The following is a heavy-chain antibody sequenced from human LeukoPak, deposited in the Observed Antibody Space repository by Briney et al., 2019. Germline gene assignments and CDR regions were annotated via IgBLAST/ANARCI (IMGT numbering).Heavy chain of an antibody. Sequence: GGSLRLSCAASEFSVRSNYMTWVRQAPGKGLEWVSLIYSGGSTYYADSVKGRFTISRDNSKNTLYLQMNSLRAEDTAVYYCTFPFYYDRSGYYALYYWGQGTLVTVSS. D-gene: IGHD3-22*01. CDR1: EFSVRSNY. V-gene: IGHV3-66*01. J-gene: IGHJ4*02. CDR2: IYSGGST. CDR3: TFPFYYDRSGYYALYY.